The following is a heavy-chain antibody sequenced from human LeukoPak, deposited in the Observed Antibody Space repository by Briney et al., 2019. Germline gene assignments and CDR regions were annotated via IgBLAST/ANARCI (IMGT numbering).Heavy chain of an antibody. V-gene: IGHV3-30*02. J-gene: IGHJ4*02. Sequence: GGSLRLSCAASGFTFSSYDVHWVRQTPGKGLEWVAFIRFDGSNKYYADSVKGRFTISRDNAKNSLYLQMNSLRAEDTAVYYCARTLVGATRPYYFDYWGQGTLVTVSS. CDR1: GFTFSSYD. D-gene: IGHD1-26*01. CDR2: IRFDGSNK. CDR3: ARTLVGATRPYYFDY.